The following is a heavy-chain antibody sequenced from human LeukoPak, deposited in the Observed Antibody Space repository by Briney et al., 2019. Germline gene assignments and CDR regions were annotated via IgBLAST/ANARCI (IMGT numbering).Heavy chain of an antibody. CDR1: GYTFTSYY. CDR3: ARAVGDCSGGSCYVRGRDWFDP. Sequence: VASVKVSCKASGYTFTSYYMHWVRQAPGQGLEWMGIINPSGGSTSYAQKFQGRVTMTRDMSTSTVYMELSSLRSEDTAVYYCARAVGDCSGGSCYVRGRDWFDPWGQGTLVTVSS. J-gene: IGHJ5*02. CDR2: INPSGGST. V-gene: IGHV1-46*01. D-gene: IGHD2-15*01.